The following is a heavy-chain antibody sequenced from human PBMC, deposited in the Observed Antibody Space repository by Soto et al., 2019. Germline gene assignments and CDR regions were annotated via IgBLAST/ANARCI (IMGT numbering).Heavy chain of an antibody. V-gene: IGHV4-34*01. CDR2: INHSGST. CDR3: ARGPPDFDY. CDR1: GGSFSGYY. Sequence: SETLSLTCAVYGGSFSGYYWSWIRQPPGKGLEWIGEINHSGSTNYNPSLKSRVTISVDTSKNQFSLKLSSVTAADTAVYYCARGPPDFDYWGQGALVTVSS. J-gene: IGHJ4*02.